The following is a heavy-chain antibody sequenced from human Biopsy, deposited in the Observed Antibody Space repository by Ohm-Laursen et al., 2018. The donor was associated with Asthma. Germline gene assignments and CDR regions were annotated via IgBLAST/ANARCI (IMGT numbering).Heavy chain of an antibody. CDR2: INSDGSST. CDR3: ARVAYGDLTCFDP. J-gene: IGHJ5*02. Sequence: SLRLSCSASGFTFSSYWMHWVRKAPGKGLVWVSRINSDGSSTSYADSVKGRFSISRDNAKNTLYLQMNSLRAEDTAVYYCARVAYGDLTCFDPWGQGTLVTVSS. D-gene: IGHD4-17*01. V-gene: IGHV3-74*01. CDR1: GFTFSSYW.